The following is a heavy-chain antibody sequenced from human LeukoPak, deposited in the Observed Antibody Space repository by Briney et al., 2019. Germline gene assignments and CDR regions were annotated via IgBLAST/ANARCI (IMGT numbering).Heavy chain of an antibody. Sequence: SETLSLTCAVSGYSISSGYYWGWIRQPPGKGLGWIGSIYHSGSTYYIPSLKSRVTISVDTSKNQFSLKLSSVTAADTAVYYCARSRITMVRGVLSPVYFDYWGQGTLVTVSS. CDR3: ARSRITMVRGVLSPVYFDY. CDR2: IYHSGST. V-gene: IGHV4-38-2*01. J-gene: IGHJ4*02. D-gene: IGHD3-10*01. CDR1: GYSISSGYY.